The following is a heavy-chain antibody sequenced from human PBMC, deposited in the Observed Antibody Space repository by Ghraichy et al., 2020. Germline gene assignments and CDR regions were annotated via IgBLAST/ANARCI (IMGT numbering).Heavy chain of an antibody. D-gene: IGHD3-3*01. CDR3: ARSNRFGGNSLDI. CDR1: GVSMENY. J-gene: IGHJ3*02. V-gene: IGHV4-59*01. CDR2: VYYTGAS. Sequence: PETLSLTCAVSGVSMENYWGWIRQPPGKGLEWIGYVYYTGASYSSPSLQSRVTISVDMSKNLFSLELRSVTAADTAVYFCARSNRFGGNSLDIWSQGTMVTVSS.